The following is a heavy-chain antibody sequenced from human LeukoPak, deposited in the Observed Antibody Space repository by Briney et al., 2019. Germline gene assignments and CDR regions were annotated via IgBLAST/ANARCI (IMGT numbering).Heavy chain of an antibody. J-gene: IGHJ6*02. D-gene: IGHD3-3*01. CDR1: GYTFTTYT. CDR3: ARANDFWSGYYYGMDV. Sequence: ASVKVSCKASGYTFTTYTIHWVRQAPGQRLEWMGWINAGNGNTKYSQHFQGRVTITRDTSASTAYMEPSSLRSEDTAVYYCARANDFWSGYYYGMDVWGQGTTVTVSS. CDR2: INAGNGNT. V-gene: IGHV1-3*01.